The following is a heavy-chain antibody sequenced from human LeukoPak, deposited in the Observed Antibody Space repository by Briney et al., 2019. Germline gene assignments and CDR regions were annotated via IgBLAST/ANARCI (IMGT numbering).Heavy chain of an antibody. J-gene: IGHJ6*02. CDR2: ISAYNGNT. Sequence: ASVKVSCRASGYTFTSYGISWVRQAPGQGREGMGWISAYNGNTNYAQKLQGRVTMTTDTSTSTAYMELRSLRSDDTAVYYCARDGLAVAGTWYYGMDVWGQGITVTVSS. V-gene: IGHV1-18*01. CDR3: ARDGLAVAGTWYYGMDV. D-gene: IGHD6-19*01. CDR1: GYTFTSYG.